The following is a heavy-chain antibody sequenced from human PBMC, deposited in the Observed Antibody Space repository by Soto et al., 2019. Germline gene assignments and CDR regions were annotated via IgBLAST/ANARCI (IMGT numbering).Heavy chain of an antibody. D-gene: IGHD6-19*01. J-gene: IGHJ4*02. CDR3: ARDASGWLEAVDY. CDR2: IYSGGST. Sequence: GGSLRLSCAASGFTVSSNYMSWVRQAPGKGLEWVSVIYSGGSTYYADSVKGRFTISRDNSKNTLYLQMNSLRAEDTAVYYCARDASGWLEAVDYWGQGTLVTVSS. V-gene: IGHV3-66*01. CDR1: GFTVSSNY.